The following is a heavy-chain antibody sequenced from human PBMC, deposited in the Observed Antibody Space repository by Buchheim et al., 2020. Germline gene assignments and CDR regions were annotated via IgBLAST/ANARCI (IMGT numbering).Heavy chain of an antibody. CDR1: GFTFSSYG. V-gene: IGHV3-30*18. Sequence: QVQLVESGGGVVQPGRSLRLSCAASGFTFSSYGMHWVRQAPGKGLEWVAVISYDGSNKYYADSVKGRFTISRDNSKNTVYMQINSLRVEDTAVYYCAKGALTGSSNSWAPVYFDSWGQGTL. CDR2: ISYDGSNK. J-gene: IGHJ4*02. CDR3: AKGALTGSSNSWAPVYFDS. D-gene: IGHD4-11*01.